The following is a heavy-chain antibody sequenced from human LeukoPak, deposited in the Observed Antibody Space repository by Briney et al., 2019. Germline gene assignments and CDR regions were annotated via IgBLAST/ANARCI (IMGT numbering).Heavy chain of an antibody. Sequence: GSLRPSCAASGFTFDDYTMHWVRQAPGKGLEWVSLITWDGGSTYYGDSMKGRFTISRDNSKNSLYLQMNSLRTEDTALYYCAKGKNTGSYLSYVDYWGQGTLVTVSS. CDR2: ITWDGGST. D-gene: IGHD3-10*01. CDR1: GFTFDDYT. CDR3: AKGKNTGSYLSYVDY. V-gene: IGHV3-43*01. J-gene: IGHJ4*02.